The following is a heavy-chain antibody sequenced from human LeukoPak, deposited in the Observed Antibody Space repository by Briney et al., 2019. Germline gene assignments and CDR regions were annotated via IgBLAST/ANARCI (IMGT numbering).Heavy chain of an antibody. V-gene: IGHV3-21*01. CDR1: GFSFSSYS. D-gene: IGHD4-17*01. CDR3: ARGEYGDPFDY. J-gene: IGHJ4*02. CDR2: ISSSSSYI. Sequence: GGSLRLSCAASGFSFSSYSMNWVRQAPGKGLEWVSSISSSSSYIYYADSVKGRFTISRDNAKNSLCLQMNSLRAEDTAVYYCARGEYGDPFDYWGQGTLVTVSS.